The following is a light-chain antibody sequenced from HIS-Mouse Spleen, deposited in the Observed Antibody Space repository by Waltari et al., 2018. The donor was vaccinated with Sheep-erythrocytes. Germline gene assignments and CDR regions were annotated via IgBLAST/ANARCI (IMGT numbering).Light chain of an antibody. CDR3: SSYTSSSTWV. Sequence: QSALTQPASVSGSPGQSITISCTGTSSDVGGYNSVSWYQQHPAKAPKLMIQDVSNRPSGVSNRFSGSKSGNTASLTISGLQAEDEADYYCSSYTSSSTWVFGGGTKLTVL. CDR2: DVS. CDR1: SSDVGGYNS. J-gene: IGLJ3*02. V-gene: IGLV2-14*03.